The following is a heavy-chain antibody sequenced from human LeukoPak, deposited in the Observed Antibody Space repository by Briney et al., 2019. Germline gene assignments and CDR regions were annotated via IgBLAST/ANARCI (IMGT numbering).Heavy chain of an antibody. D-gene: IGHD3-10*01. CDR1: GFTFSSYA. V-gene: IGHV3-23*01. Sequence: PGGSLRLSCAASGFTFSSYAMSWVRQAPGKGLEWVSAISGSGGSTYYADSVKGRFTISRDNSKDTLYLQMNSLRAEDTAVYYCAKGRLRGPPLYYFGYWGQGTLVTVSS. CDR3: AKGRLRGPPLYYFGY. J-gene: IGHJ4*02. CDR2: ISGSGGST.